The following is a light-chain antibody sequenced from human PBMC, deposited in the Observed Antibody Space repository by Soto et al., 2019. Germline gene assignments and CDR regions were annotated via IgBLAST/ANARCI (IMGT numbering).Light chain of an antibody. CDR1: QSFSSSY. V-gene: IGKV3-20*01. J-gene: IGKJ5*01. CDR2: ETS. Sequence: EIVLTQSPGTLSLSPGERATLSCRASQSFSSSYLAWYQQKPGQAPRLLIYETSSRATGIPDRFSGSGSQTDFTLTISRLEPEDFAVYYCQQYGSSPITFGQGTRLEIK. CDR3: QQYGSSPIT.